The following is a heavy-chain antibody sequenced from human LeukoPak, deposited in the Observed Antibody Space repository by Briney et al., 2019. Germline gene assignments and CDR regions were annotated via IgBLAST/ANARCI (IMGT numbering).Heavy chain of an antibody. CDR2: ISSGSDTI. D-gene: IGHD2-2*01. V-gene: IGHV3-48*01. CDR1: GFIFSDYN. J-gene: IGHJ3*01. CDR3: ARDKEGYCTSTTRYADVFDV. Sequence: GGSLRLSCAASGFIFSDYNMNWVRQAPGKGLEWISCISSGSDTIYYTDSVKGRFTISRDDAQNSLYLQMNSLRAEDTAVYYCARDKEGYCTSTTRYADVFDVWGQGTMVTVSS.